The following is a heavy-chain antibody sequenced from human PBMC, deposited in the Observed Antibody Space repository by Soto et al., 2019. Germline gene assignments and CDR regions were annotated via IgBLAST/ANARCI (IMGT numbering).Heavy chain of an antibody. CDR1: GYNFATYW. Sequence: LGEPLKISCKASGYNFATYWIAWVRQMPGKGLEYMGIIYPGDSDARYSPSFQGQVTFSADKSISTAYLQWSSLTASDTAIYYCARHGFYGDYASNYFDPWGQGTLVTVSS. CDR3: ARHGFYGDYASNYFDP. J-gene: IGHJ5*02. D-gene: IGHD4-17*01. V-gene: IGHV5-51*01. CDR2: IYPGDSDA.